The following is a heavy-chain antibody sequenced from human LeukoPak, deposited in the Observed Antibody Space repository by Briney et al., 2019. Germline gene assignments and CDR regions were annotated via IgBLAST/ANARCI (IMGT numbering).Heavy chain of an antibody. CDR1: GFTFSDYG. Sequence: PGRSLRLSCAASGFTFSDYGMQWVRQAPGKGLEWVALISTDGSHKDYADSVKGRCTLSRDNSKNTLYLQMNSLRVEDTAVYYCAKDGTSSWFGEATWGQGTLVTVSS. CDR3: AKDGTSSWFGEAT. J-gene: IGHJ5*02. D-gene: IGHD6-13*01. V-gene: IGHV3-30*18. CDR2: ISTDGSHK.